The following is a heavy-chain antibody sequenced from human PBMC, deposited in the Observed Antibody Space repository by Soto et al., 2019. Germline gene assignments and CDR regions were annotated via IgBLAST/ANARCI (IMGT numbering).Heavy chain of an antibody. J-gene: IGHJ4*02. CDR3: AKLGSGYYTGLYFEY. CDR1: GFTFGDYW. V-gene: IGHV3-7*03. CDR2: MKKDGSEK. Sequence: GGSLRLSCAASGFTFGDYWMSWVRQAPGKGLEWVAHMKKDGSEKYYVDSVKGRFTVSRDNTKNSLYLQMNSLRAEDTAVYYCAKLGSGYYTGLYFEYWGQGTRVTVSS. D-gene: IGHD3-3*01.